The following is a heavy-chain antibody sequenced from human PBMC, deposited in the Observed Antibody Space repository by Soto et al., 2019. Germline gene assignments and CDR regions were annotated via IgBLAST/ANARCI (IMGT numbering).Heavy chain of an antibody. CDR2: IIPIFGTA. CDR1: GGTFSSYA. D-gene: IGHD3-9*01. V-gene: IGHV1-69*13. J-gene: IGHJ4*02. CDR3: ARDSFTYDILTGRFDY. Sequence: ASVKVSCKASGGTFSSYAISRVRQAPGQGLEWMGGIIPIFGTANYAQKFQGRVTITADESTSTAYMELSSLRSEDTAVYYCARDSFTYDILTGRFDYWGQGTLVTVSS.